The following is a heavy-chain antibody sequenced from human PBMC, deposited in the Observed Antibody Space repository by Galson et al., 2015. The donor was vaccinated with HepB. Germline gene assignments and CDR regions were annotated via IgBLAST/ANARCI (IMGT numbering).Heavy chain of an antibody. Sequence: SLRLSCAASGFTFNNYGMHWVRQAPGKGLEWVAVIWYDGSNKYYADSVKGRFTISRDNSKNTLFLQMNSLRAEDTAVYYCARDRYSSGWYYFDLWGRGTLVTVSS. J-gene: IGHJ2*01. CDR2: IWYDGSNK. D-gene: IGHD6-19*01. V-gene: IGHV3-33*01. CDR1: GFTFNNYG. CDR3: ARDRYSSGWYYFDL.